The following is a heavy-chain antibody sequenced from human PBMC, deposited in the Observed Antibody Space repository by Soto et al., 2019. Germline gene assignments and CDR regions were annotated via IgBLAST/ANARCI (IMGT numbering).Heavy chain of an antibody. D-gene: IGHD3-10*01. CDR2: IYYSGST. V-gene: IGHV4-30-4*01. J-gene: IGHJ4*02. CDR1: GGSISSGDYY. CDR3: ARWWFGEFFDY. Sequence: SETLSLTCTVSGGSISSGDYYWSWIRQPPGKGLEWIGYIYYSGSTYYNPSLKSRVTISVDTSKDQFSLKLSSVTAADTAVYYCARWWFGEFFDYWGQGTLVTVSS.